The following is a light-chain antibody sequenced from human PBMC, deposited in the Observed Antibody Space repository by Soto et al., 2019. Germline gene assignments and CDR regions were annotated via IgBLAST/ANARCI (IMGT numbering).Light chain of an antibody. CDR3: RQYGSSPPIT. Sequence: EIVLTQSRGTVSFSPGERATLSCRAGQSVSSSYLAWYQQKPGQAPRLLIYGASSRATGIPDRFSGSGSGTDFTLTIRRLEPEDFAVYYCRQYGSSPPITCGQGKRLAIK. J-gene: IGKJ5*01. CDR1: QSVSSSY. CDR2: GAS. V-gene: IGKV3-20*01.